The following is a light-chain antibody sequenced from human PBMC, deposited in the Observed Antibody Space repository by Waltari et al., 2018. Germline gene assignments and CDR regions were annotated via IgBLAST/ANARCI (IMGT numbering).Light chain of an antibody. CDR1: QSILDNSNNKNN. CDR2: WAS. CDR3: QQHYSSPLT. V-gene: IGKV4-1*01. Sequence: DIVMTQSPDSLAVSLGERATINGRSSQSILDNSNNKNNLTWYQQKPGQAPKLLIYWASTREAGVPARFSGSGSGTHFTLTISSLQAEDVAVYYCQQHYSSPLTFGGGTKVEL. J-gene: IGKJ4*01.